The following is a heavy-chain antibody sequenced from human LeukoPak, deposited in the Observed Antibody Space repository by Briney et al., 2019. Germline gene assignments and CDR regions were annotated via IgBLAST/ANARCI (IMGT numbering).Heavy chain of an antibody. V-gene: IGHV1-24*01. D-gene: IGHD3-9*01. CDR2: FDPEDGET. CDR1: GYTLTELS. Sequence: GASVKVSCKVSGYTLTELSMHWVRQAPGKGLEWVGGFDPEDGETIYAQKFQGRVTMTEDTSTDTAYMELSSLRSEDTAVYYCATRHDILTGYSDVWGQGTTVTVSS. J-gene: IGHJ6*02. CDR3: ATRHDILTGYSDV.